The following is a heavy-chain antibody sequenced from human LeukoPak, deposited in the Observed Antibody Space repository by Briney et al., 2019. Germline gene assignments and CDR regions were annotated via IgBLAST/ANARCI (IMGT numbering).Heavy chain of an antibody. CDR1: AASTSSNSYY. CDR3: ARRGIYSDGTDY. V-gene: IGHV4-39*01. Sequence: PSQTLSPTCTVSAASTSSNSYYSGWIRQPPGNGLEWVGSIYYGGSTYYNPSLKSGVTISVDTSKNQFSLKLSSVAAADTAVYYCARRGIYSDGTDYWGQGILVTVSS. D-gene: IGHD5-18*01. J-gene: IGHJ4*02. CDR2: IYYGGST.